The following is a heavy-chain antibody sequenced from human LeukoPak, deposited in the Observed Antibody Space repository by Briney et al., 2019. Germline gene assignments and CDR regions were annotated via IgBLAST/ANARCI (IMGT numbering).Heavy chain of an antibody. J-gene: IGHJ3*02. CDR1: GFTFSSYS. V-gene: IGHV3-21*01. Sequence: GGSLRLSCAASGFTFSSYSMNWVRQAPGKGLEWVSSISSSSSYIYYADSVKGRFTISRDNAKNSLNLQMNSLRAEDMAVYYCARDSPYYDSSGYYPSGAFDIWGQGTMVTVSS. D-gene: IGHD3-22*01. CDR3: ARDSPYYDSSGYYPSGAFDI. CDR2: ISSSSSYI.